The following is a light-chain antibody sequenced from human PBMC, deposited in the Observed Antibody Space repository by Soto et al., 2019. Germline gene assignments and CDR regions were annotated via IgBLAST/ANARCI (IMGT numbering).Light chain of an antibody. CDR1: SSDVGGYNY. CDR3: TSYTSSSSYV. Sequence: QSVLTQPASVSGSPGQSITISCAGSSSDVGGYNYVSWYQQHPGKAPKLMIYDVNNRPSGVSSRFSGSKSGNTASLTISGVQAEDEADYYCTSYTSSSSYVFGTGTKVTVL. CDR2: DVN. V-gene: IGLV2-14*03. J-gene: IGLJ1*01.